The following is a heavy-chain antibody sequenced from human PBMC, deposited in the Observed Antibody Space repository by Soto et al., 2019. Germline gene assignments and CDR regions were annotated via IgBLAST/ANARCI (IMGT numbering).Heavy chain of an antibody. CDR3: ARIYCSTTSCYIDY. J-gene: IGHJ4*02. D-gene: IGHD2-2*02. CDR1: TFTFSNHW. Sequence: EVQLVESGGGLVQPGGSLRLSCAASTFTFSNHWMSWVRQAPGKGLEWVANINQGGSAKYYLDSVKGRFTISRDNAKNSLDLQMNSLRAADTAVYYCARIYCSTTSCYIDYWGQGTLVTVSS. V-gene: IGHV3-7*01. CDR2: INQGGSAK.